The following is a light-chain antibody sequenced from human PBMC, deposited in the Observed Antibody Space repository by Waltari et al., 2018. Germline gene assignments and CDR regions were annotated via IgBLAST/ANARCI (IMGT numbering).Light chain of an antibody. Sequence: QLVLTQSPSASASLGASVKLTCTLSSGHSSNGIAWLPQRPEKGPRYLMKVNSDGSHSKGDEIPDRFSGSSSGAERYLTISNLQSEDEADYFCQTGGHGTWVFGGGTTLTVL. CDR3: QTGGHGTWV. J-gene: IGLJ3*02. CDR1: SGHSSNG. V-gene: IGLV4-69*01. CDR2: VNSDGSH.